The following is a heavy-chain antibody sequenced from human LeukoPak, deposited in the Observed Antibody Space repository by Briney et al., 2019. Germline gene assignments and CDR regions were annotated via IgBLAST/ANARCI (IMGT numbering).Heavy chain of an antibody. CDR3: ARENRYGSGSYYNDY. CDR2: ISYDGSNK. Sequence: GGSLRLSCAASGFTFSSYAMHWVRQAPGKGLEWVAVISYDGSNKYYADSVKGRFTISRDNSKNTLYLQMNSLRAEDTAVYYCARENRYGSGSYYNDYWGQGTLVTVSS. D-gene: IGHD3-10*01. CDR1: GFTFSSYA. V-gene: IGHV3-30-3*01. J-gene: IGHJ4*02.